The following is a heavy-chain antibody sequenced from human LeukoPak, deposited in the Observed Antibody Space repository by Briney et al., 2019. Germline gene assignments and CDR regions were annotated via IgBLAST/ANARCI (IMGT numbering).Heavy chain of an antibody. CDR3: ARKKYSSGWYICDY. CDR1: GGSLSSSSYY. D-gene: IGHD6-19*01. V-gene: IGHV4-39*01. CDR2: LSYSGSA. Sequence: SETLSLTCTVPGGSLSSSSYYWGWIRQPPGKGLQWIGSLSYSGSAYYNPSLKSRVTISVDTSKNQFSLKLSSVTAADTAVYYCARKKYSSGWYICDYWGQGTLVTVSS. J-gene: IGHJ4*02.